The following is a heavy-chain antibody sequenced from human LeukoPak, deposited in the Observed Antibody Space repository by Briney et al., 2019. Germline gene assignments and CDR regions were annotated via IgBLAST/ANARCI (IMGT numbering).Heavy chain of an antibody. J-gene: IGHJ5*02. CDR3: ARADRLHGGPYLIGP. Sequence: ASVKVSCKTSGYTFTDYYTHWVRQAPGQGLEWMGWINPNTGGTSSAQKFQGRVTMSRDTAITTVYMEVSWLTSDDTAIYYCARADRLHGGPYLIGPWGQGTLVTVSS. CDR2: INPNTGGT. D-gene: IGHD2-21*01. CDR1: GYTFTDYY. V-gene: IGHV1-2*02.